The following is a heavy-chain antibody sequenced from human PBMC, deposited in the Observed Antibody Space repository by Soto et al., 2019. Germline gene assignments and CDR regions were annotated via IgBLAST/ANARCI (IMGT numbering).Heavy chain of an antibody. V-gene: IGHV3-30*18. CDR2: ISYDGSNK. CDR3: AKDPRAYSYGLRDY. Sequence: PGGSLRLSCAASGFTFSSYGMHWVRQAPGKGLEWVAVISYDGSNKYYADSVKGRFTISRDNSKSTLYLQMNGLRAEDTAVYYCAKDPRAYSYGLRDYWGQGTLVTVSS. CDR1: GFTFSSYG. D-gene: IGHD5-18*01. J-gene: IGHJ4*02.